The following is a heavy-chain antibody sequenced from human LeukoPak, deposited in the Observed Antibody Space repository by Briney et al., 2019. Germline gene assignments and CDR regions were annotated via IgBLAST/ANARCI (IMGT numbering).Heavy chain of an antibody. J-gene: IGHJ4*02. CDR3: ARDRGLYSSGWYFDY. Sequence: PGGSLRLSCAASGFTFSRYWMSWVLQAPGKGLEWVANIKQDGSEKYYVDSVKGRFTSSRDNAKNSLYMQMNSLRAEDTAVYYCARDRGLYSSGWYFDYWGQGTLVIVSA. V-gene: IGHV3-7*01. CDR2: IKQDGSEK. CDR1: GFTFSRYW. D-gene: IGHD6-19*01.